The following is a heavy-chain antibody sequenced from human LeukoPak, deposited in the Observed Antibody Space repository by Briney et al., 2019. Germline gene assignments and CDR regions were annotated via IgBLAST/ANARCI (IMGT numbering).Heavy chain of an antibody. D-gene: IGHD4-11*01. V-gene: IGHV4-59*01. CDR1: GGSISSYY. CDR2: IYYSGST. CDR3: ASKGVTTENYFDY. J-gene: IGHJ4*02. Sequence: PSETLSLTCTVSGGSISSYYWSWIRQPPGKGLEWIGYIYYSGSTNYNPSLKSRVTISVDTSKNQFSLKLSSGTAADTAVYYCASKGVTTENYFDYWGQGTLVTVSS.